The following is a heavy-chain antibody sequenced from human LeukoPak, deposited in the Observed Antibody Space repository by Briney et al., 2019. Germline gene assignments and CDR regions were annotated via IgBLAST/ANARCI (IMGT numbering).Heavy chain of an antibody. D-gene: IGHD3-22*01. CDR2: IFYTGSI. J-gene: IGHJ5*02. V-gene: IGHV4-59*08. Sequence: SETLSLTCTVSGGSISNYYWSWIRQPPGKGLEWIGYIFYTGSINYNPSLRGRVTISVDTSKSQFSLRLSSVTAADTAVYYCARSYSASYDSPAGWFDPWGQGTLSPSPQ. CDR1: GGSISNYY. CDR3: ARSYSASYDSPAGWFDP.